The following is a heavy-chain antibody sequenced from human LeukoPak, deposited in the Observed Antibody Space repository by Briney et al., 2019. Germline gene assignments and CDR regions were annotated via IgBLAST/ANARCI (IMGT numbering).Heavy chain of an antibody. Sequence: SETLSLTCAVYGGSFSGYYWSWIRQPPGKGLEWIGEINHSGSTNYNPSLRSRVTISVDTSKNQFSLKLSSVTAADTAVYYCASPAGIAARLGYWGQGTLVTVSS. V-gene: IGHV4-34*01. J-gene: IGHJ4*02. CDR1: GGSFSGYY. CDR2: INHSGST. CDR3: ASPAGIAARLGY. D-gene: IGHD6-6*01.